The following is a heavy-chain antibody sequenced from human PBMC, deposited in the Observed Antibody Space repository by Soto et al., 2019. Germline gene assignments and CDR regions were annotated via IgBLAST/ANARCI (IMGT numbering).Heavy chain of an antibody. Sequence: QVQLVQSGAEVKKPGSSVKVSCKASGGTFSSYAISWVRQAPGQGLEWMGGIIPIFGTANYAQKFQGRVTITADESTSTAYMELSRLRSEDTAVYYCARVPYYYDSSGPSGFDYWGQGTLVTVSS. CDR3: ARVPYYYDSSGPSGFDY. J-gene: IGHJ4*02. D-gene: IGHD3-22*01. CDR2: IIPIFGTA. V-gene: IGHV1-69*12. CDR1: GGTFSSYA.